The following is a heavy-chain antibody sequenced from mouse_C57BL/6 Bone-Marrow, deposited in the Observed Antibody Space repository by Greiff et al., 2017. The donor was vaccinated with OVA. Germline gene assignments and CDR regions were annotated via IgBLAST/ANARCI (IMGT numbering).Heavy chain of an antibody. V-gene: IGHV1-81*01. CDR1: GYTFTSYG. J-gene: IGHJ4*01. D-gene: IGHD1-1*01. CDR2: IYPRSGNT. Sequence: VQLVESGAELARPGASVKLSCKASGYTFTSYGISWVKQRTGQGLEWIGEIYPRSGNTYYNEKFKGKATLTADKSSSTAYMELRSLTSEDSAVYFCARWGDHYGSSPYYAMDYWGQGTSVTVSS. CDR3: ARWGDHYGSSPYYAMDY.